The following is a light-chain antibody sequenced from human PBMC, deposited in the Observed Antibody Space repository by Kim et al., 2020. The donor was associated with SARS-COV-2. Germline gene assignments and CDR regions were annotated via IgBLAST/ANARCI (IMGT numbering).Light chain of an antibody. J-gene: IGKJ2*01. V-gene: IGKV1-16*02. Sequence: SACVGDRVTITCRASQGISNYLAWFRQKPGKAPQTLISAASVLQRGVPSKFSGSRSVTDFTLTISSLQPEDFATYYCQQYNSYPYTFGQENELDI. CDR1: QGISNY. CDR2: AAS. CDR3: QQYNSYPYT.